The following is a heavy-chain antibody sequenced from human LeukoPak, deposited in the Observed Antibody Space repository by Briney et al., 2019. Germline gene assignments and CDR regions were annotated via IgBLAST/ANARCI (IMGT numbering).Heavy chain of an antibody. CDR1: GASIRSYY. V-gene: IGHV4-59*01. J-gene: IGHJ4*02. Sequence: PSEALSLTCTVSGASIRSYYWSWIRQPPGRGLEWIGYMYNSGSTYYNPSLKSRVTISGDTSKNQFSLKLTSVTAADTAVYYCARLGGPAAVDYWGQGTLVTVSS. D-gene: IGHD2-2*01. CDR2: MYNSGST. CDR3: ARLGGPAAVDY.